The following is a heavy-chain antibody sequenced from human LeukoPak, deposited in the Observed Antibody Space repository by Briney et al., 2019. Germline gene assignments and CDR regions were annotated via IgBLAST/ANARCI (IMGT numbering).Heavy chain of an antibody. V-gene: IGHV3-30*04. CDR3: ARGQGGTGNAFDI. Sequence: PGGSLRLSCAASGLTFSSYAMHWVRQAPGKGLEWVAIISYDESNKYYADSVKGRFTISRDNSKNTLYLQMNSLRAEDTAVYYCARGQGGTGNAFDIWGQGTMVTVSS. CDR2: ISYDESNK. CDR1: GLTFSSYA. J-gene: IGHJ3*02.